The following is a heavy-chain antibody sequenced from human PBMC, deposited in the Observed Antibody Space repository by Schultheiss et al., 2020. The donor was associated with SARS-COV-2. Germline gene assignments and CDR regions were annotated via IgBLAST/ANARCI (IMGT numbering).Heavy chain of an antibody. D-gene: IGHD2-21*01. J-gene: IGHJ6*03. V-gene: IGHV1-2*02. CDR2: TNPKRGAT. CDR1: GYTFSGYY. CDR3: ATRGDLDDYYFYMDV. Sequence: ASVKVSCKASGYTFSGYYIHWVRQAPGQGIEWMGWTNPKRGATYYAQKFQGRVTMNSDTSITTTYMELSRLRSDDTAVYYCATRGDLDDYYFYMDVWGKGTTVTVSS.